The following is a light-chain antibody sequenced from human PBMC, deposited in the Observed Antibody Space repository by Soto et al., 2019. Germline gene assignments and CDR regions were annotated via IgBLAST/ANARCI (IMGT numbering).Light chain of an antibody. CDR3: QQRTDWVT. CDR1: QSVTSN. J-gene: IGKJ4*01. Sequence: EVVLGPTPATLSCSTGARATLSFSASQSVTSNLAWYQQKPGQAPRLLIYEASNRATGIPARFSGSGSGTDFTLTISSLEPEDFAVYYCQQRTDWVTFGGGTKVDI. V-gene: IGKV3-11*01. CDR2: EAS.